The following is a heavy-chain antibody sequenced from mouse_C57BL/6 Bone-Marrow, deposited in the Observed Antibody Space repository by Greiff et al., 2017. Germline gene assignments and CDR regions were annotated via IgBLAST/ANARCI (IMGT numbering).Heavy chain of an antibody. CDR2: INPGSGGT. Sequence: LQESGAELVRPGTSVKVSCKASGYAFTNYLIEWVKQRPGQGLEWIGVINPGSGGTNYNEKFKGKATLTADKSSSTAYMQLSSLTSEESAVYCCARSKNWDSWFAYWGQGTLVTVSA. CDR1: GYAFTNYL. D-gene: IGHD4-1*01. V-gene: IGHV1-54*01. J-gene: IGHJ3*01. CDR3: ARSKNWDSWFAY.